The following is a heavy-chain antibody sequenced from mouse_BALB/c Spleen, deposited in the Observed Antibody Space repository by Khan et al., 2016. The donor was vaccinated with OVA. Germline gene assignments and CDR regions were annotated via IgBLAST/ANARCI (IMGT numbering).Heavy chain of an antibody. CDR2: INPSNGYT. CDR3: VRDGAYYRNDGWFAY. D-gene: IGHD2-14*01. CDR1: GYTFTSYT. Sequence: VQLQQSGAELARPGASVKMSCKASGYTFTSYTIHWIKQRPGQGLEWIGYINPSNGYTNYNQKFKDKATLTADKSSTTAYMQLSSLTSDDSAVYNWVRDGAYYRNDGWFAYWGHGTLVTVSA. J-gene: IGHJ3*01. V-gene: IGHV1-4*01.